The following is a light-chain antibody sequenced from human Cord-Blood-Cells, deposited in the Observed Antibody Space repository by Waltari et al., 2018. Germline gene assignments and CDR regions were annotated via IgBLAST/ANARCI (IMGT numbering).Light chain of an antibody. CDR2: WDS. CDR1: QSVLYSSNNKNY. Sequence: DIVMTQSPDSLAVSLGERATINCKSSQSVLYSSNNKNYLAWYQQKPGQPPKLLIYWDSTREAGVPDRFRGSGSGTDFTLTISSLQAEDVAVYYCQQYYSTPYTFGQGTKLEIK. J-gene: IGKJ2*01. CDR3: QQYYSTPYT. V-gene: IGKV4-1*01.